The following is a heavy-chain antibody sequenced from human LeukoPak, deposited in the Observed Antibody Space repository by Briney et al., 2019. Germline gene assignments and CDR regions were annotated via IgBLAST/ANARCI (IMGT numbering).Heavy chain of an antibody. CDR1: GGSISNYY. D-gene: IGHD3-22*01. Sequence: SETLSLTCTVSGGSISNYYWNWIRQPAGKGLEWIGRIYTSGSTNYNPSLKSRVTISVDTSKNQFSLKLSSVTAADTAVYYCARGPYYYDGRGAFDIWGQGTMVTVSS. CDR2: IYTSGST. CDR3: ARGPYYYDGRGAFDI. J-gene: IGHJ3*02. V-gene: IGHV4-4*07.